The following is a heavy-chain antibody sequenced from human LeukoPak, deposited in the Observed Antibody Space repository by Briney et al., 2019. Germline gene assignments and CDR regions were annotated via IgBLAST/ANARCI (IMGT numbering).Heavy chain of an antibody. Sequence: GESLKISCKGSGYRFTSYWIGWVRQMPGKGLEWMGIIYPDDSDTRYSPSLQGQVTISADKSISTAYLQWSSLKASDTAMYYCARSPYDFWSGNYMDVWGKGTTVTVSS. CDR3: ARSPYDFWSGNYMDV. V-gene: IGHV5-51*01. D-gene: IGHD3-3*01. CDR2: IYPDDSDT. CDR1: GYRFTSYW. J-gene: IGHJ6*03.